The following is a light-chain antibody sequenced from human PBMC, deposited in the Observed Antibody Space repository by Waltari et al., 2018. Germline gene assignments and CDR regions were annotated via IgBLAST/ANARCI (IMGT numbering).Light chain of an antibody. CDR2: EVN. J-gene: IGLJ1*01. V-gene: IGLV2-14*03. CDR1: NGEIGFFHY. CDR3: TSYTSRSLYV. Sequence: QSALTPPASVSGYPGQSITISRTGTNGEIGFFHYVSWYQQHPGRAPKLLLYEVNNRPSGVSKRFSGSKSGNPASLSISGLQPEDEADYHCTSYTSRSLYVFGSGTKVTVL.